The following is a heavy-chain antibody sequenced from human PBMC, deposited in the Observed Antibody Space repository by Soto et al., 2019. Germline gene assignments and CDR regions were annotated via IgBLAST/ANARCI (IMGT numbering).Heavy chain of an antibody. D-gene: IGHD2-21*01. CDR1: GFTFSSYA. Sequence: EVQLAESGGGLVQPGGSLRLSCAASGFTFSSYAMHWVRQAPGKGLEYVSVITSNGGYTDYASSVKGRFTISRDNSKNTLYLQMGRLRAEDMAVYYCARRIPFGYGMDVWGQGTTVTVSS. CDR2: ITSNGGYT. V-gene: IGHV3-64*01. CDR3: ARRIPFGYGMDV. J-gene: IGHJ6*02.